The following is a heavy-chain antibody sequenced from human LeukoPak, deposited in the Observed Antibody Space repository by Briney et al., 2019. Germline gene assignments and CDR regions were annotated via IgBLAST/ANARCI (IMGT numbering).Heavy chain of an antibody. J-gene: IGHJ5*02. V-gene: IGHV1-18*01. CDR2: ISAYNGNT. D-gene: IGHD3-22*01. Sequence: ASVKVSCKASGYTFTSYGISWVRQAPGQGLGWMGWISAYNGNTNYAQKLQGRVTMTTDTSTSTAYMELRSLRSDDTAVYYCARNTVGYYDSSGYYPTGWFDPWGQGTLVTVSS. CDR3: ARNTVGYYDSSGYYPTGWFDP. CDR1: GYTFTSYG.